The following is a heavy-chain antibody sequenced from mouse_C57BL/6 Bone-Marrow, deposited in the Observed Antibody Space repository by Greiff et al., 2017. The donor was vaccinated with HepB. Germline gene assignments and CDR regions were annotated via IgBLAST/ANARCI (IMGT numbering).Heavy chain of an antibody. V-gene: IGHV1-54*01. CDR3: ARSGVWLRRFAY. CDR1: GYAFTNYL. J-gene: IGHJ3*01. CDR2: INPGSGGT. D-gene: IGHD2-2*01. Sequence: QVQLQQSGAELVRPGTSVKVSCKASGYAFTNYLIEWVKQRPGQGLEWIGVINPGSGGTNYNEKFKGKATLTADKSSSTAYMQLSSLTSEDSAVYFCARSGVWLRRFAYWGQGTLVTVSA.